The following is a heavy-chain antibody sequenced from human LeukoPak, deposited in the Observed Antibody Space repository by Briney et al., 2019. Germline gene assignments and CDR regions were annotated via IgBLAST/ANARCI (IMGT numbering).Heavy chain of an antibody. CDR2: TYTGGNS. V-gene: IGHV3-53*01. D-gene: IGHD3-22*01. CDR1: GFTFSSYT. J-gene: IGHJ3*02. Sequence: GGSLRLSCAASGFTFSSYTMSWVRQAPGKGLEWVSVTYTGGNSYYADSVKGRFIISRDISKNTLYLQMNSLRAEDSALYYCARGGRGSAAVVAPRSFDIWGQGTMVTVSS. CDR3: ARGGRGSAAVVAPRSFDI.